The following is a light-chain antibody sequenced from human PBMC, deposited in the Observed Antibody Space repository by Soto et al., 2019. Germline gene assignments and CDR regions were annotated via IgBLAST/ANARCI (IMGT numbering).Light chain of an antibody. CDR1: QSVDIN. CDR3: QQYRSSPHT. V-gene: IGKV3-15*01. CDR2: RAS. Sequence: ILLPPCPSTLSLSPGDRVTLSCRAGQSVDINLAWYQQKAGQAPRLLVYRASTKDTDMPGRFSGRGSGTEFTLTINNLQSEDFATYYCQQYRSSPHTCGQGTKVDIK. J-gene: IGKJ1*01.